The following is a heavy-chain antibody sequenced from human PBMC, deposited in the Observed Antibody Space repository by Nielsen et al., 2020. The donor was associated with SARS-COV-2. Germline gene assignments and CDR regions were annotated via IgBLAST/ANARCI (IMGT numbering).Heavy chain of an antibody. CDR3: ARARGAYGDYYYYYYTDV. D-gene: IGHD4-17*01. CDR2: TYYRSKWYN. V-gene: IGHV6-1*01. CDR1: GASVSSSSAA. J-gene: IGHJ6*03. Sequence: SETLSPTCAIPGASVSSSSAAWNWIRQSPSRGLEWLGRTYYRSKWYNDYAVSVKSRITINPDTSKNQFSLHLNSVTPEDTAVYYCARARGAYGDYYYYYYTDVWGKGTTVTVSS.